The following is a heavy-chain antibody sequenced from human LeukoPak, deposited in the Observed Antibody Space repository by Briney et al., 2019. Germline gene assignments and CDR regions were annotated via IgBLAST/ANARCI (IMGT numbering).Heavy chain of an antibody. Sequence: GGSLRLSCAASGFTFSSYSMNWVRQAPGKGLKWVSSISSSSSYIYYADSVKGRFTISRDNAKNSLYLQMNSLRAEDTAVYYCAKEDDSYGYDAFDIWGQGTMVTVSS. CDR1: GFTFSSYS. J-gene: IGHJ3*02. CDR2: ISSSSSYI. CDR3: AKEDDSYGYDAFDI. V-gene: IGHV3-21*01. D-gene: IGHD5-18*01.